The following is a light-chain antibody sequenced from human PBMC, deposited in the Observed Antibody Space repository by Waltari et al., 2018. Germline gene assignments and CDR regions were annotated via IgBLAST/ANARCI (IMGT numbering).Light chain of an antibody. Sequence: DIQLTQSPSFLSASVGDRVTITCRASQGIGTYLAWYQQKVGKAPKLLIYAASNLQSGVPSRFSGGGSGTEFSLTISSLQPEDFATYYCQQLNTYPVFGGGTKVEIK. CDR1: QGIGTY. CDR3: QQLNTYPV. CDR2: AAS. J-gene: IGKJ4*01. V-gene: IGKV1-9*01.